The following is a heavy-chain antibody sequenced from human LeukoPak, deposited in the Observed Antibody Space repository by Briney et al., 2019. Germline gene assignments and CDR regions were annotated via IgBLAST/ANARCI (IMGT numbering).Heavy chain of an antibody. CDR3: TTPGY. V-gene: IGHV3-23*01. J-gene: IGHJ4*02. CDR1: GFTFSSYW. D-gene: IGHD1-14*01. CDR2: ISGSGTNT. Sequence: GGSLRLSCAASGFTFSSYWLTWVRQAPGKGLEWVSAISGSGTNTYYADSVKGRFTISRDNSKNSLYLQMNSLRAEDTAVYYCTTPGYWGQGTLVTVSS.